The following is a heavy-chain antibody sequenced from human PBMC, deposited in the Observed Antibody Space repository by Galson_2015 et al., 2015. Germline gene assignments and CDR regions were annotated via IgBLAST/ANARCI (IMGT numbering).Heavy chain of an antibody. Sequence: SLRLSCAASGFVFSSYNMNWVSQAPGTGLEWVSFISSSNSHICYADSVKGRFTISRDNTKNSLYLQMDSLRAEDTAVYYCARDDASNYYFKLDSWDQGTLVAVSS. D-gene: IGHD2/OR15-2a*01. CDR1: GFVFSSYN. CDR2: ISSSNSHI. CDR3: ARDDASNYYFKLDS. J-gene: IGHJ4*02. V-gene: IGHV3-21*01.